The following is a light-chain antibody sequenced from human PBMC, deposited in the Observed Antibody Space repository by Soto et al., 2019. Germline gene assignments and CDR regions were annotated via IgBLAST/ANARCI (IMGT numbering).Light chain of an antibody. J-gene: IGLJ1*01. CDR2: SNN. CDR3: AAWDDSLNGYV. CDR1: RSNIGSNT. Sequence: QSVLTQPPSASGTPGQRVTISCSGGRSNIGSNTVNWYQQLPGTAPKLLIYSNNQRPSGVPDRFSGSKSGTSASLAISGLQSEDEADYYCAAWDDSLNGYVFGTGTKHTVL. V-gene: IGLV1-44*01.